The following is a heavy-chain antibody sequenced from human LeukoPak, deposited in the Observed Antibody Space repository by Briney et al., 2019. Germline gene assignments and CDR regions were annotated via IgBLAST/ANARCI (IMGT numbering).Heavy chain of an antibody. V-gene: IGHV4-61*05. D-gene: IGHD4-17*01. CDR2: IYYSGST. CDR1: GGSISSSSYY. CDR3: ARGIPPYGDYNGGFDY. J-gene: IGHJ4*02. Sequence: SETLSLTCTVSGGSISSSSYYWGWIRQPPGKGLEWIGYIYYSGSTNYNPSLKSRVTISVDTSKNQFSLKLSSVTAADTAVYYCARGIPPYGDYNGGFDYWGQGTLVTVSS.